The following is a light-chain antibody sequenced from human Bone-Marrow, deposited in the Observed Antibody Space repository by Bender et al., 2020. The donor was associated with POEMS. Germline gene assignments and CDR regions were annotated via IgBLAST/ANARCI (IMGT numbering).Light chain of an antibody. Sequence: SYEVTQSPSVSVSPGQTATITCSGDKLGDKYTAWYQQKPGQSPVLVIYQDTKRPSGIPERFSASNSGNTATLTISGTQAMDEGDYYCQAWDTNTAVFGGGTKLTV. CDR1: KLGDKY. CDR3: QAWDTNTAV. J-gene: IGLJ3*02. CDR2: QDT. V-gene: IGLV3-1*01.